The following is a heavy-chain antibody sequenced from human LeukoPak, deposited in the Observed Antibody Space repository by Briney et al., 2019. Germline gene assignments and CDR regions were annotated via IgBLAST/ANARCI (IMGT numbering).Heavy chain of an antibody. CDR1: GGSISSGSYY. J-gene: IGHJ4*02. CDR3: ATEYSYGQFDY. Sequence: SQTLSLTCTVSGGSISSGSYYWSWIRQPAGKGLEWIGRIYTSGSTNYNPSLKSRVTISIDTSKKQFSLKLSSVTAADTAVYYCATEYSYGQFDYWGQGTVVTVSS. D-gene: IGHD5-18*01. V-gene: IGHV4-61*02. CDR2: IYTSGST.